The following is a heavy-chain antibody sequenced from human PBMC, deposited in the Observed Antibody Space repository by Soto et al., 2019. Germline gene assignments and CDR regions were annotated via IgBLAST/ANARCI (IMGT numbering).Heavy chain of an antibody. J-gene: IGHJ4*02. CDR2: IYPGDSDT. Sequence: PGESLKISCKCSGYSFTSYWIGWVRQMPGKGLEWMGIIYPGDSDTRYSPSFQGQVTISADKSISTAYLQWSSLKASDTAMYYCARQMELRYFDWLLSPYYFDYWGQGTLVTVSS. V-gene: IGHV5-51*01. CDR3: ARQMELRYFDWLLSPYYFDY. D-gene: IGHD3-9*01. CDR1: GYSFTSYW.